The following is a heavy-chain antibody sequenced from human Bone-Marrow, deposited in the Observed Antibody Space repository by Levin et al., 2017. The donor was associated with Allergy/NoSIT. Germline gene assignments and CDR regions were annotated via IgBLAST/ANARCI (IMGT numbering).Heavy chain of an antibody. CDR3: ARALVVPAAPIDY. CDR1: GFTFSSYW. CDR2: INSDGSST. J-gene: IGHJ4*02. Sequence: GESLKISCAASGFTFSSYWMHWVRQAPGKGLVWVSRINSDGSSTSYADSVKGRFTISRDNAKNTLYLQMNSLRAEDTAVYYCARALVVPAAPIDYWGQGTLVTVSS. D-gene: IGHD2-2*01. V-gene: IGHV3-74*01.